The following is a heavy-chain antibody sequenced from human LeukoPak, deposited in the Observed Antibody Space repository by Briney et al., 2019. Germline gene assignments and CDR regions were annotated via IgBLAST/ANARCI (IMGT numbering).Heavy chain of an antibody. Sequence: GGSLRLSCAASGFTFSSYIMNWVRQAPGKGLEWVSYISSSSTTIYYADSVKGRFTISRDNAMNSLYLQMNSLRAEDTAVYYCARDINWNNYYGMDVWGQGTTVTVSS. CDR3: ARDINWNNYYGMDV. J-gene: IGHJ6*02. D-gene: IGHD1-1*01. V-gene: IGHV3-48*04. CDR2: ISSSSTTI. CDR1: GFTFSSYI.